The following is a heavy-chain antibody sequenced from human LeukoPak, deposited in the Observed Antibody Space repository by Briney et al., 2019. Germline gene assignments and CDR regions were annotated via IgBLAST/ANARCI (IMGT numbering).Heavy chain of an antibody. CDR2: VYHSGST. Sequence: SGTLSLTCVVSGDTIWHSNWWSWIRQSPGRGLEWIGEVYHSGSTYYNPSLKSRVTISVDGSKNQFSLKLSSVTAADTAVYYCARMGRGIAAGTFDYWGQGTLVTVSS. D-gene: IGHD6-13*01. V-gene: IGHV4-4*02. J-gene: IGHJ4*02. CDR3: ARMGRGIAAGTFDY. CDR1: GDTIWHSNW.